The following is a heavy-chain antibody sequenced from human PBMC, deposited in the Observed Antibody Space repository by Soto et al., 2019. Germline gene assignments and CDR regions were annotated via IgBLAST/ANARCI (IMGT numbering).Heavy chain of an antibody. Sequence: EVQLVESGGGLIQPGGSLRLSCAASGFTVSSHYMSWVRQAPGKGLDWVSILYSGGTTYYADSVKGRFTISRDDSTNTVYLQRNSLRVDDTAVYYCARDQRAAHDYGDYYGIDVWGHGTTVTVSS. J-gene: IGHJ6*02. V-gene: IGHV3-53*01. CDR3: ARDQRAAHDYGDYYGIDV. CDR2: LYSGGTT. CDR1: GFTVSSHY. D-gene: IGHD4-17*01.